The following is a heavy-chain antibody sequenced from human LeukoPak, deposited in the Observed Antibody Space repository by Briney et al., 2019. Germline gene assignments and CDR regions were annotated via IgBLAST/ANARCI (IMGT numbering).Heavy chain of an antibody. CDR3: ARVNTGSYRTAFDI. Sequence: GGSLRLSCAVSGFTVSSNYMSWVRQAPGKGLEWVSIIYSGDSTYYADSVKGRFTMSRDNSKNRLYLQMNSLRVEDTAVYYCARVNTGSYRTAFDIWGQGTMVTVSS. CDR2: IYSGDST. CDR1: GFTVSSNY. V-gene: IGHV3-66*01. D-gene: IGHD1-26*01. J-gene: IGHJ3*02.